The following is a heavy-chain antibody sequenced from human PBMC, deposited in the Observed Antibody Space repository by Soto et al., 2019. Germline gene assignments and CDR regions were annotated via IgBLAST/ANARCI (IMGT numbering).Heavy chain of an antibody. CDR3: ARVTTYYYYYGMDV. J-gene: IGHJ6*02. CDR2: IYYSGST. D-gene: IGHD4-17*01. V-gene: IGHV4-39*01. Sequence: PSETLSLTCTVSGCSSSSSSYYWGWFRQPPGKGLEWIGSIYYSGSTYYNPSLKSRVTISVDTSKNQFSLKLSSVTAADTAVYYCARVTTYYYYYGMDVWGQGTTVT. CDR1: GCSSSSSSYY.